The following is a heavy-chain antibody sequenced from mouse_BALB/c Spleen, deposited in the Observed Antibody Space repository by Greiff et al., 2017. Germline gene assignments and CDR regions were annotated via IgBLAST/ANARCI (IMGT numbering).Heavy chain of an antibody. J-gene: IGHJ4*01. CDR2: IYPSDSYT. V-gene: IGHV1-69*02. CDR1: GYTFTSYW. D-gene: IGHD2-14*01. CDR3: TRCRYDDLHAMDY. Sequence: QVQLQQPGAELVRPGASVKLSCKASGYTFTSYWINWVKQRPGQGLEWIGNIYPSDSYTNYNQKFKDKATLTVDKSSSTAYMQLSSPTSEDSAVYYCTRCRYDDLHAMDYWGQGTSVTVSS.